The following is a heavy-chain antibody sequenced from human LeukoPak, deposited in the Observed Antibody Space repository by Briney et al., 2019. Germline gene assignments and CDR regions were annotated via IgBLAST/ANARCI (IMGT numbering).Heavy chain of an antibody. J-gene: IGHJ4*02. CDR3: AHKGVTTAGPPQGFDY. CDR2: ISWNDDK. V-gene: IGHV2-5*01. Sequence: SGPTLLKPTQTLTLTCTFSGFSLSTRGVGGGWIRQPPGKALEWLSLISWNDDKHYSPSLQSRLTITEDTANNQVGLTMTNMDPVDTATYYCAHKGVTTAGPPQGFDYWGQGTLVTVSS. CDR1: GFSLSTRGVG. D-gene: IGHD6-13*01.